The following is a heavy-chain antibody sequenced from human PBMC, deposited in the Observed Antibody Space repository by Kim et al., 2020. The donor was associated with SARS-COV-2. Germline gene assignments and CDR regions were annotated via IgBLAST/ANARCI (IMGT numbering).Heavy chain of an antibody. CDR3: THRVSMVRGTRDY. CDR1: GFTFSNAW. V-gene: IGHV3-15*01. CDR2: IKSKTDGGTT. D-gene: IGHD3-10*01. J-gene: IGHJ4*02. Sequence: GGSLRLSCAASGFTFSNAWMSWVRQAPGKGLEWVGRIKSKTDGGTTDYAAPVKGRFTISRDDSKNTLYLQMNSLKTEDTAVYYCTHRVSMVRGTRDYWGQGTLVTVSS.